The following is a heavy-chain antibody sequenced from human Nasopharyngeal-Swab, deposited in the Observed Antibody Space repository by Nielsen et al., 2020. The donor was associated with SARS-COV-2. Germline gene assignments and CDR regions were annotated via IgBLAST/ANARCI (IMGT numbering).Heavy chain of an antibody. Sequence: SETLSLTCTVSGDSIAYSTFYWGWIRQPPGKGLEWIGNIYYNGNTYQNPSLKSRLTISVDKSKNQFSLPLSSVTAADTAVYYCVSSSSWYYFDYWAQGTQVTVSS. J-gene: IGHJ4*02. CDR3: VSSSSWYYFDY. D-gene: IGHD6-13*01. V-gene: IGHV4-39*01. CDR1: GDSIAYSTFY. CDR2: IYYNGNT.